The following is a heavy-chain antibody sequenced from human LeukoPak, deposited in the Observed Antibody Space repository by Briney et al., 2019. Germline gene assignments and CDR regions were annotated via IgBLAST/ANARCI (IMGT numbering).Heavy chain of an antibody. Sequence: PGGSLRLSCAASGFTFSSYEMNWVRQAPGKGLEWVAVISYDGSKKYYADSVKGRFTISRDNSKNTLYLQMNSLRAEDTALYYCAKDLDYYNAGSYYPDYWGQGTLVTVSS. D-gene: IGHD3-10*01. V-gene: IGHV3-30*18. CDR1: GFTFSSYE. J-gene: IGHJ4*02. CDR2: ISYDGSKK. CDR3: AKDLDYYNAGSYYPDY.